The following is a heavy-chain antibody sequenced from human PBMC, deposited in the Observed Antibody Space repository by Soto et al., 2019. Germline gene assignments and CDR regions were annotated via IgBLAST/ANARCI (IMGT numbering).Heavy chain of an antibody. CDR2: IWYDGSNK. V-gene: IGHV3-33*01. D-gene: IGHD6-19*01. CDR3: ARDARSGQESAFDI. CDR1: GFTFSSYG. Sequence: QVQLVESGGGVVQPGRSLRLSCAASGFTFSSYGMHWVRQAPGKGLEWVAVIWYDGSNKYYADSVKGRFTISRDNSKNTLYLQMNSLRAEDTAVYYCARDARSGQESAFDIWGQGTMVTVSS. J-gene: IGHJ3*02.